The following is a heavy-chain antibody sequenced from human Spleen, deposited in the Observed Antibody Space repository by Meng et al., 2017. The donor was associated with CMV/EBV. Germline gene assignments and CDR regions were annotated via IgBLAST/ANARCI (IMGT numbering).Heavy chain of an antibody. CDR1: AFNFTTYG. CDR2: IRNDGSDE. J-gene: IGHJ4*02. CDR3: ATVRFLDWLFPLDY. D-gene: IGHD3-3*01. V-gene: IGHV3-30*02. Sequence: GESLKISCTASAFNFTTYGLHWVRQAPGKGLEWVAFIRNDGSDEYYADSVKGRFIVSRDNSKNTLYLQMNSLRAEDTALYYCATVRFLDWLFPLDYWGQGTLVTVSS.